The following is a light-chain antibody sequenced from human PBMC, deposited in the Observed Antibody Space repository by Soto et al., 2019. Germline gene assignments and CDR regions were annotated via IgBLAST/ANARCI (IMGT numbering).Light chain of an antibody. J-gene: IGLJ1*01. Sequence: QTVVTQEPSLTVSPGGTVTLTCASSTGAVTSDYYPNWFQQKHGQAPKSLIYNTHNRHSWTPARFSGSLLGNRAALTLSGALPEDEAEYYCLLCSGGADVFGPGTKVTVL. CDR3: LLCSGGADV. V-gene: IGLV7-43*01. CDR2: NTH. CDR1: TGAVTSDYY.